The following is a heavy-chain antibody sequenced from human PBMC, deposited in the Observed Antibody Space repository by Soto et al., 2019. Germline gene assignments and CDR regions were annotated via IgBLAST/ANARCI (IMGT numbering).Heavy chain of an antibody. D-gene: IGHD1-7*01. J-gene: IGHJ4*02. Sequence: SVKVSCKASGGTFSGYDLNWVRQAPGQGLELMGRIIPISGAANYAQKFQGRVTITADKSTSTSYMELSSLRYEDTAVYYCARYMTRTVVPYFDFWGQGTLVTFSS. CDR2: IIPISGAA. CDR3: ARYMTRTVVPYFDF. V-gene: IGHV1-69*06. CDR1: GGTFSGYD.